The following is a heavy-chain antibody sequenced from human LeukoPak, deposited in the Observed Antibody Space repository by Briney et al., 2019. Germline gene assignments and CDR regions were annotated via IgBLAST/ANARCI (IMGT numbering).Heavy chain of an antibody. D-gene: IGHD1-26*01. Sequence: PSETLSLTCTVSGGSISSSSYYWGWIRQPPGKGLEWIGSIYYSGSTYYNPSLKSRVTISVDTSKNQFSLKLSSVTAADTAVYYCARDIGERRSWPHYYYYYYMDVWGKGTTVTISS. CDR1: GGSISSSSYY. CDR3: ARDIGERRSWPHYYYYYYMDV. V-gene: IGHV4-39*07. J-gene: IGHJ6*03. CDR2: IYYSGST.